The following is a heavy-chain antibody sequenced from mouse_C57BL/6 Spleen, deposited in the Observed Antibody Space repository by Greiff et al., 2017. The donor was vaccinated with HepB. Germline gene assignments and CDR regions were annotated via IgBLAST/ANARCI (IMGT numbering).Heavy chain of an antibody. V-gene: IGHV1-69*01. CDR2: IDPSDSYT. J-gene: IGHJ2*01. CDR3: ARSYYGYYFDY. Sequence: VQLQQSGAELVMPGASVKLSCKASGYTFTSYWMHWVKQRPGQGLEWIGEIDPSDSYTNYNQKFKGKSTLTVDKSSSTAYMQLSSLTSEDSAVYYCARSYYGYYFDYWGQGTTLTVSS. D-gene: IGHD2-9*01. CDR1: GYTFTSYW.